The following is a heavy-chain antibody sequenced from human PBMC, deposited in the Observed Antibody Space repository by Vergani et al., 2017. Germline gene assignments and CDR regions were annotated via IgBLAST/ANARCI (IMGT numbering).Heavy chain of an antibody. J-gene: IGHJ4*02. V-gene: IGHV3-30*02. CDR3: ARDLAYCHEGSCAL. CDR2: VLFDGSNE. Sequence: QVQLVQSGGGVVQPGGSLRLSCVASGFTFTRYCMQWVRQAPGKGLEWVAYVLFDGSNEYYADSVKGRFIVSRENSNDALYLQMNSLRTDDTAVYYCARDLAYCHEGSCALWGQGSVVTVSS. D-gene: IGHD2-15*01. CDR1: GFTFTRYC.